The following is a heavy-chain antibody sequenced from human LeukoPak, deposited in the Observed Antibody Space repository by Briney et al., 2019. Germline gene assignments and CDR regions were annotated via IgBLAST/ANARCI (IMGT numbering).Heavy chain of an antibody. CDR1: GGTFSSYA. V-gene: IGHV1-69*05. D-gene: IGHD2-15*01. Sequence: SVKVSCKASGGTFSSYAISWVRQAPGQGLEWMGGIIPIFGTADYAQKFQGRVTITTDESTSTAYMELSSLRSEDTAVYYCARAKCSGGSCYSFDYWGQGTLVTVSS. J-gene: IGHJ4*02. CDR2: IIPIFGTA. CDR3: ARAKCSGGSCYSFDY.